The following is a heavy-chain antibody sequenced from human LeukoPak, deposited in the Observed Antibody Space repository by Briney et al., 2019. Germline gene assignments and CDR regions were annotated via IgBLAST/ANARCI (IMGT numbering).Heavy chain of an antibody. Sequence: GGSLRLSCVASGLTFSSDWMSWVRQAPGKGLEWVANIKQDGSEKYYVDSVKGRFTISGDNAKNSLYLQMNSLRAEDTAVYYCATSLAGGDYWGQGTLVTVSS. CDR3: ATSLAGGDY. CDR2: IKQDGSEK. V-gene: IGHV3-7*01. CDR1: GLTFSSDW. J-gene: IGHJ4*02. D-gene: IGHD3-16*01.